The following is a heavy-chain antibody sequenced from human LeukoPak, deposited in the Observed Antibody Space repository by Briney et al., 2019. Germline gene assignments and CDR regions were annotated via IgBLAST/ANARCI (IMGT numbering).Heavy chain of an antibody. CDR1: GFTFSSYA. Sequence: WGSLRLSCAASGFTFSSYAMHWVRQVPGKGLEYVSAISSNGGSTYYANSVKGRFTISRDNSKNTLYLQMGSLRAEDMAVYYCAREVRPYYYDSSGYYHPWGQGTLVTVSS. CDR3: AREVRPYYYDSSGYYHP. J-gene: IGHJ5*02. CDR2: ISSNGGST. D-gene: IGHD3-22*01. V-gene: IGHV3-64*01.